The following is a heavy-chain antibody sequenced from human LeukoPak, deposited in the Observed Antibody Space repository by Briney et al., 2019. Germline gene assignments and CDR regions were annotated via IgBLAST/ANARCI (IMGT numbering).Heavy chain of an antibody. D-gene: IGHD7-27*01. V-gene: IGHV3-33*01. Sequence: PGGSLRLSCAPSGFTFSSYVMHWVRQAPGKGLEWVAVIWNDGSNKYFADSVKGRFTISRDGSKNTLYLQMNSLRAEDTAVYYCASATGDNDAFDIWGQGTMVTVSS. CDR3: ASATGDNDAFDI. J-gene: IGHJ3*02. CDR1: GFTFSSYV. CDR2: IWNDGSNK.